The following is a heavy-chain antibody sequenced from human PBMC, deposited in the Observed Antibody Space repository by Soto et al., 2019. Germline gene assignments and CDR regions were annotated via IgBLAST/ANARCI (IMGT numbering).Heavy chain of an antibody. V-gene: IGHV4-34*01. CDR1: GGSVSDYY. J-gene: IGHJ4*02. Sequence: QVQLQQWGAGLLKPSETLSLTCAVYGGSVSDYYWSWIRQSPGKGLEWIGEINQSGSINYNPSLKSXXTXSXXTSKRQISLKVTSVTAADTAVYSCAIGERDGDYDYWGRGTLVTVSS. D-gene: IGHD4-17*01. CDR3: AIGERDGDYDY. CDR2: INQSGSI.